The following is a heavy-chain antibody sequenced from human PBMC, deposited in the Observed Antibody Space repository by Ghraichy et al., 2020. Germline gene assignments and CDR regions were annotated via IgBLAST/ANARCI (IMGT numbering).Heavy chain of an antibody. D-gene: IGHD1-26*01. CDR2: IWNSGGTT. Sequence: GGSLRLSCAASGFTFSTYAMNWVRQAPGKGLEWVSTIWNSGGTTYYADSVTGRFTFSRDNSKSILYLQMNSLRADDTAVYYCAKSRSGSYAFDYWGQGTLVTVSS. V-gene: IGHV3-23*01. CDR3: AKSRSGSYAFDY. J-gene: IGHJ4*02. CDR1: GFTFSTYA.